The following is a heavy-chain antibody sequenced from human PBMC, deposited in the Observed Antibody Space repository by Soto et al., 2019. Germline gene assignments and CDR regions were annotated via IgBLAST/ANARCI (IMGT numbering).Heavy chain of an antibody. CDR1: GFTFSSYS. CDR3: ARVGSGSYYTNYYYYGMDV. J-gene: IGHJ6*02. V-gene: IGHV3-21*01. D-gene: IGHD3-10*01. Sequence: EVQLVESGRGLVKPGGSLRLSCAASGFTFSSYSMNWVRQAPGKGLEWVSSISSSSSYIYYADSVKGRFTISRDNAKNSLYLQMNSLRAEHTAVYYCARVGSGSYYTNYYYYGMDVWGQGTTVTVSS. CDR2: ISSSSSYI.